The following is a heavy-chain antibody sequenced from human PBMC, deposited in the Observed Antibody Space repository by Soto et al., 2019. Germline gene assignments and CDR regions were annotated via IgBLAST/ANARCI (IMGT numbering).Heavy chain of an antibody. V-gene: IGHV4-34*01. J-gene: IGHJ4*02. D-gene: IGHD3-3*01. CDR3: ARLGRRFWSGLDY. Sequence: SETLSLTCAVYGGSFSGYYWSWIRQPPGKGLEWIGEINHSGSTNYNPSLKSRVTISVDTSKNQFSLKLSSVTAADTAVYYCARLGRRFWSGLDYWGQGTLVTVSS. CDR2: INHSGST. CDR1: GGSFSGYY.